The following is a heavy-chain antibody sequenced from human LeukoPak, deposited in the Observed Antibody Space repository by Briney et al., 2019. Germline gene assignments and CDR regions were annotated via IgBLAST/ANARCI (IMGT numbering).Heavy chain of an antibody. CDR2: ISSNGGTT. CDR3: ARERDDAFDI. V-gene: IGHV3-64*01. CDR1: RFTFSRYA. Sequence: GGSLRLSCAASRFTFSRYAMHWVRQAPGKGLEYVSAISSNGGTTYYANSVKGRFTISRDNSKNTLYLQLGSLRAEDMALYYCARERDDAFDIWGQETMVTVSS. J-gene: IGHJ3*02.